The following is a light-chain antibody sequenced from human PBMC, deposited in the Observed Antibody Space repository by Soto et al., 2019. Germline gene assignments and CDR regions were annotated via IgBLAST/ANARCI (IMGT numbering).Light chain of an antibody. V-gene: IGKV3-20*01. CDR2: GAS. J-gene: IGKJ2*01. CDR1: QSGSSSY. CDR3: QQYGSTPGT. Sequence: EIVLTQSPGTLSLSPGERATLSCRASQSGSSSYLAWYQQKPGQAPSLLIYGASSRATGIPDRFSGSGSGTDFTLTISRLEPEDFAVYYCQQYGSTPGTFGQGTKLEIK.